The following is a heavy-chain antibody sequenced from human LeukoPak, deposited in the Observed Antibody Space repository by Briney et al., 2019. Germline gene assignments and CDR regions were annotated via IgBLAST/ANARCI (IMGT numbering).Heavy chain of an antibody. CDR2: ISYTGRT. Sequence: SSETLSLTCTVSGGSISNHYWSWIRQPPGKGLEWIGYISYTGRTNFNPSLKGRVAMSVDASKNQFSLKLNYVTGADTAVYYCARDVPVQTSDAFDIWGQGTMVTVSS. J-gene: IGHJ3*02. CDR1: GGSISNHY. CDR3: ARDVPVQTSDAFDI. V-gene: IGHV4-59*11. D-gene: IGHD1-1*01.